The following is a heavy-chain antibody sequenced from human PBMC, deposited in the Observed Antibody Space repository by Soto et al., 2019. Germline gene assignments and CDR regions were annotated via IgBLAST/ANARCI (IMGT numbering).Heavy chain of an antibody. Sequence: GGSLRLSCAASGFTFNNYAMSWVRQAPGKGLEWVSGISASGGTTSYADSVKGRFTISRDNSKNTLYLQMNSLRGEDTAVYYCGTVSRDGSGGRRVRLPLNYWGQGTL. V-gene: IGHV3-23*01. J-gene: IGHJ4*02. CDR3: GTVSRDGSGGRRVRLPLNY. D-gene: IGHD2-15*01. CDR2: ISASGGTT. CDR1: GFTFNNYA.